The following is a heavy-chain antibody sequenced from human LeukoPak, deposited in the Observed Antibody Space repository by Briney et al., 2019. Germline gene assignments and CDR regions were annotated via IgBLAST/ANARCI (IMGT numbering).Heavy chain of an antibody. CDR2: ISSNGGST. D-gene: IGHD1-20*01. CDR3: ANDNWDPADDAFDI. CDR1: GFTFSSYA. J-gene: IGHJ3*02. V-gene: IGHV3-64*04. Sequence: GGSLRLSCAASGFTFSSYAMHWVRQAPGKGLEYVSAISSNGGSTYYADSVKGRFTISRDNSKNTLYLQMNSLRAEDTAVYYCANDNWDPADDAFDIWGQGTMVTVSS.